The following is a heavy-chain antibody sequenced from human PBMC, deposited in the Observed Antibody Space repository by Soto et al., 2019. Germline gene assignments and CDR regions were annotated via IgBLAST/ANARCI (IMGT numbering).Heavy chain of an antibody. J-gene: IGHJ3*02. Sequence: GGSLRLSCAASGFTFRSYGMHWVRQAPGKGLEWVAVISYDGSNKYYADSVKGRFTISRDNSKNTLYLQMNSLRAEDTAVYYCATDWYSSGWYMDDAFDIWGQGTMVTVSS. D-gene: IGHD6-19*01. V-gene: IGHV3-30*03. CDR1: GFTFRSYG. CDR2: ISYDGSNK. CDR3: ATDWYSSGWYMDDAFDI.